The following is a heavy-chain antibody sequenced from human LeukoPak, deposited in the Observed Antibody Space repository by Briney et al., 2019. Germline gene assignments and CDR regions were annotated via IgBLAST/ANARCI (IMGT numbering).Heavy chain of an antibody. CDR2: ISGGGNSF. CDR1: GFTFSSYA. D-gene: IGHD6-19*01. Sequence: GGSLRLSCAASGFTFSSYAMSWVRQAPGKGLEWVSGISGGGNSFYYADSVNGRFTISRDNSKNTLYLQMNSLRAGDTAVYYCARGASYSSSTLDAFDIWGQGTMVTVSS. CDR3: ARGASYSSSTLDAFDI. V-gene: IGHV3-23*01. J-gene: IGHJ3*02.